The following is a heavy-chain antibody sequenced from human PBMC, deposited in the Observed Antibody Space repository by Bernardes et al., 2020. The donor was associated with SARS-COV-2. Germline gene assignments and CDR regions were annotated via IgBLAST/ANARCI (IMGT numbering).Heavy chain of an antibody. CDR3: AKDPSGFVVVSGIFDY. CDR2: ISGNGYSDTT. J-gene: IGHJ4*02. V-gene: IGHV3-23*01. D-gene: IGHD2-21*01. Sequence: GGSLILSCTASGFIFDNYAMTWVRQAPGKGLQWVASISGNGYSDTTTYADSVKGRFTISRDNSKNILYLQMNSLRVDDTALYYCAKDPSGFVVVSGIFDYWGQGAQVTVSS. CDR1: GFIFDNYA.